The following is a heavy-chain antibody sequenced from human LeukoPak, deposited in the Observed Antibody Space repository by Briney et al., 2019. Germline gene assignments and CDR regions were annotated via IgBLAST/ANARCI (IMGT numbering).Heavy chain of an antibody. CDR3: AKEVLGYYYDSSGLGPPHY. V-gene: IGHV3-30*02. D-gene: IGHD3-22*01. Sequence: QSGGSLRLSCAASGFTFSSYGMHWVRQAPGKGLEWVAFIRYDGSNKYYADSVKGRFTISRDNSKNTLYLQMNSLRAEDTAVYYCAKEVLGYYYDSSGLGPPHYWGQGTLVTVSS. CDR1: GFTFSSYG. CDR2: IRYDGSNK. J-gene: IGHJ4*02.